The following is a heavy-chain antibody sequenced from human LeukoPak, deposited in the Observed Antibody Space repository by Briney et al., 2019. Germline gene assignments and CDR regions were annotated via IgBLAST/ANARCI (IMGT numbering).Heavy chain of an antibody. D-gene: IGHD2-8*02. Sequence: SVKVSCKASGGTLSSYPICWVRQALGQGLEWMGRIIPVLGIANYAQTFQGRVTITADKSSSTAYMELSSLRSEDTAVYYCARIRGTESGLSHFDSWGPGTLVSVSS. CDR3: ARIRGTESGLSHFDS. CDR2: IIPVLGIA. V-gene: IGHV1-69*02. CDR1: GGTLSSYP. J-gene: IGHJ4*02.